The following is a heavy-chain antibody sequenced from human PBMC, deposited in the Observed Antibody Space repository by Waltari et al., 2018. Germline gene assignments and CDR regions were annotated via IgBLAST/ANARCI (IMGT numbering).Heavy chain of an antibody. CDR2: FDPEDGET. CDR3: ATDIDYYDSSGSLKDY. CDR1: GYTLTELS. D-gene: IGHD3-22*01. V-gene: IGHV1-24*01. J-gene: IGHJ4*02. Sequence: QVQLVQSGAEVKKPGASVKVSCKVSGYTLTELSMHWVRQAPGKGLEWMGGFDPEDGETIYAQKFQGRVTMTEDTSTDTAYMELSSLRSEDTAVYYCATDIDYYDSSGSLKDYWGQGTLVTVSS.